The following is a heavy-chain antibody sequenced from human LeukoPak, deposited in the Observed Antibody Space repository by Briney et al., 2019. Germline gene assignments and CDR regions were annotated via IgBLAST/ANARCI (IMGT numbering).Heavy chain of an antibody. CDR3: ARSWWGTDWSLYDNWFDP. D-gene: IGHD3/OR15-3a*01. CDR2: INPSGGST. CDR1: GFSFTSYY. Sequence: ASVKVSCKTSGFSFTSYYMHWVRQAPGQGLKWMGMINPSGGSTNYAQEFQGRLTMTRDTSTSTVYMELTSLRSDDTAFYYCARSWWGTDWSLYDNWFDPWGQGTLATVSS. J-gene: IGHJ5*02. V-gene: IGHV1-46*01.